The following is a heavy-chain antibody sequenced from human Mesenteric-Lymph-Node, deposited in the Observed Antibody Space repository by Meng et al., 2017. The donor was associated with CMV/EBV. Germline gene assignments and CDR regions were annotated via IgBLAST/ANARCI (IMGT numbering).Heavy chain of an antibody. CDR3: ARDLTAAQGVWYFDL. J-gene: IGHJ2*01. Sequence: SGDTFSSYYRHWVRRAPGQGLEWVGRINPSGGSTSYVQKFQGRVTMTRDTSTSTVYMELSSLRSEDTAVYYCARDLTAAQGVWYFDLWGRGTLVTVSS. CDR2: INPSGGST. V-gene: IGHV1-46*01. CDR1: GDTFSSYY. D-gene: IGHD2-2*01.